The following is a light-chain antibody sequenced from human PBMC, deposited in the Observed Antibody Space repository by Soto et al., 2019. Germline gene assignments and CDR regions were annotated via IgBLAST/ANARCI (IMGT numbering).Light chain of an antibody. CDR1: TSDVGRYKF. J-gene: IGLJ2*01. CDR3: SSSTDTDTLVI. CDR2: EVS. V-gene: IGLV2-14*01. Sequence: QSALTQPASVSGSPGQSITISCTGTTSDVGRYKFVSWYQHHPGKAPKLLIFEVSNRPSGVSSRFSGSKSGNTASLTISGLQIEDEATYYCSSSTDTDTLVIFGGGTKLTVL.